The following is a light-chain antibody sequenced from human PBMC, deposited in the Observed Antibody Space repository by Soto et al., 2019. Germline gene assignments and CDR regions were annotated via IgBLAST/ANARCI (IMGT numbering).Light chain of an antibody. J-gene: IGKJ1*01. CDR3: LQDSSYPRT. V-gene: IGKV1-6*02. CDR2: GTS. CDR1: QDIRNE. Sequence: AIQMTQSPSSMSASIGDRVTITCRASQDIRNEVGWDQQRPGKAPKLLVYGTSYLESGVPSRFSGGGSGTDFTLTISSLQPEDFATYYCLQDSSYPRTFGQGTTVEL.